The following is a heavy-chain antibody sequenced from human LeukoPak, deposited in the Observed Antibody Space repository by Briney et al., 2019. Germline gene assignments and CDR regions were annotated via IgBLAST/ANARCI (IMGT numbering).Heavy chain of an antibody. D-gene: IGHD3-10*01. CDR3: ARGARYMVRERQMGSGYYYMDV. J-gene: IGHJ6*03. V-gene: IGHV4-34*01. Sequence: SETLSLTCAVCGGSFSGYYWSWIRQPPGKGLEWIGEINHSGSTNYNPSLKSRVTISVDTSKNQFSLKLSSVTAADTAVYYCARGARYMVRERQMGSGYYYMDVWGKGTTVTVSS. CDR2: INHSGST. CDR1: GGSFSGYY.